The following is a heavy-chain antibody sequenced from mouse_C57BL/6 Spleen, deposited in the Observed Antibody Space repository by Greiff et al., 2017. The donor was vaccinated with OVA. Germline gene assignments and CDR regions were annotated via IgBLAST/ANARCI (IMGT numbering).Heavy chain of an antibody. D-gene: IGHD2-2*01. Sequence: VQLQQPGAELVKPGASVKLSCKASGYTFTSYWMHWVKQRPGQGLEWIGMIHPNSGSTNYNEKFKSKATLTVDKSSSTAYMQLSSLTSEDSAVYYCARRGYDGETWFAYWGQGTLVTVSA. V-gene: IGHV1-64*01. J-gene: IGHJ3*01. CDR3: ARRGYDGETWFAY. CDR2: IHPNSGST. CDR1: GYTFTSYW.